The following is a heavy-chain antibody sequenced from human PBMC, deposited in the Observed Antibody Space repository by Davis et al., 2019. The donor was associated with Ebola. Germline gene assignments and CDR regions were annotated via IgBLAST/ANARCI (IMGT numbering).Heavy chain of an antibody. CDR1: GFTVSSNY. J-gene: IGHJ6*02. V-gene: IGHV3-15*01. Sequence: GESLKISCAASGFTVSSNYMSWVRQAPGKGLEWVGRIKSKTDGGTTDYAAPVKGRFTISRDDSKNTLYLQMNSLKTEDTAVYYCTTEDGYKYESMDVWGQGTTVTVSS. CDR3: TTEDGYKYESMDV. D-gene: IGHD5-24*01. CDR2: IKSKTDGGTT.